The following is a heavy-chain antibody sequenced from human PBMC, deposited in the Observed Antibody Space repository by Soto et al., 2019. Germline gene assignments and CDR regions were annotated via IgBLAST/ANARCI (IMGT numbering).Heavy chain of an antibody. CDR3: AMYYGDRPEYFKH. J-gene: IGHJ1*01. CDR2: ISPLKGRT. CDR1: GYTFTSYG. V-gene: IGHV1-18*04. Sequence: QVQLVQSGPDLKRPGASMKVSCKASGYTFTSYGISWVRQAPGQGLEWMAWISPLKGRTQYSQKAQGRVTLSTDTSSNTASMEMTTLRVDDTAVYYCAMYYGDRPEYFKHWGQGTLGTVS. D-gene: IGHD4-17*01.